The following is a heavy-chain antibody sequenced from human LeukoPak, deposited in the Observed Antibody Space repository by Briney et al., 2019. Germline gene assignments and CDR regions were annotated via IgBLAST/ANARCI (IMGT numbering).Heavy chain of an antibody. CDR1: GFTFTNYW. CDR2: IRQDGSEK. J-gene: IGHJ3*02. Sequence: GGSLRLSCAASGFTFTNYWMSWVRQAPGKGLEWVANIRQDGSEKNYVDSVKGRFTISRDNAKNSLYLEMNSLRPEDTAVYYCARGVVPAAEDAFDIWGQGTMVTVYS. V-gene: IGHV3-7*03. CDR3: ARGVVPAAEDAFDI. D-gene: IGHD2-2*01.